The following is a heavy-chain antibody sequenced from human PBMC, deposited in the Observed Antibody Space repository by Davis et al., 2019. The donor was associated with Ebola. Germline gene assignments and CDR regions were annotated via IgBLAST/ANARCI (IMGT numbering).Heavy chain of an antibody. J-gene: IGHJ4*02. Sequence: GGSLRLSCAASGFTFSTYGMHWVRQAPGKGLEWVAFIRNDGSKKYYVDSVKGRFTISRDNAKNSLFLQMNSLRVEDTAVYYCTRGNWNYPNWGQGTLVTVSS. CDR1: GFTFSTYG. D-gene: IGHD1-7*01. CDR3: TRGNWNYPN. V-gene: IGHV3-30*02. CDR2: IRNDGSKK.